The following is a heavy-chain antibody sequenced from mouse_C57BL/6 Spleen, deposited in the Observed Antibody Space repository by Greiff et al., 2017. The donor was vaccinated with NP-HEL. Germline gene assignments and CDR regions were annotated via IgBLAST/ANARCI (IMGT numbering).Heavy chain of an antibody. Sequence: VQLQQPGAELVKPGASVKMSCKASGYTFTSYWITWVKQRPGQGLEWIGDIYPGSGSTNYNEKFKSKATLTVDTSSSTAYMQLSSLTSEDSAVYYCARSRYDEDAMDCWGQGTSVTVSS. J-gene: IGHJ4*01. D-gene: IGHD2-12*01. CDR1: GYTFTSYW. V-gene: IGHV1-55*01. CDR2: IYPGSGST. CDR3: ARSRYDEDAMDC.